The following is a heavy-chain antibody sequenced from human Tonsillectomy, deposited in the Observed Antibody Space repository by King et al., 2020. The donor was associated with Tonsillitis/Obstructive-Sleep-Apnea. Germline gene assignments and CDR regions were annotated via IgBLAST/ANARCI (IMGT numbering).Heavy chain of an antibody. Sequence: VQLVESGGGLVKPGGSLRLSCAASGFTFSSYSMNWVRQAPGKGLEWVSSISSRSSYIYYADSVKGRFTISRDNAKNSLYLQMNSLRAEDTAVYYCAREMSVTSYCGMDVGGQGTAVTVSS. CDR3: AREMSVTSYCGMDV. CDR1: GFTFSSYS. V-gene: IGHV3-21*01. D-gene: IGHD4-11*01. J-gene: IGHJ6*02. CDR2: ISSRSSYI.